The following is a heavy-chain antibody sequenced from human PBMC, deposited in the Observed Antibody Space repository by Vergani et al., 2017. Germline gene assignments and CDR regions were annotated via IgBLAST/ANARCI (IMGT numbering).Heavy chain of an antibody. Sequence: QVQLQESGPGLVKPSETLSLTCIVSGGSISPYYWSWIRQPPGKGLEWIGEINHSGSTNYNPSLKSRVTISVDTSKNQFSLKLSSVTAADTAVYYCARGARLSQYYYGSGSNKGGYYYGMDVWGQ. J-gene: IGHJ6*02. V-gene: IGHV4-34*01. D-gene: IGHD3-10*01. CDR2: INHSGST. CDR1: GGSISPYY. CDR3: ARGARLSQYYYGSGSNKGGYYYGMDV.